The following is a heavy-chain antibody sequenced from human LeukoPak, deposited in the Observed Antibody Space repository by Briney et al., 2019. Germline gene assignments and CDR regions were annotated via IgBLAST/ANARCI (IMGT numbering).Heavy chain of an antibody. CDR2: INPRDGGT. Sequence: ASVKVSCKGSGYTFTDYCLHWVRQAPGQGLEWVGYINPRDGGTSSPQNFRGRVTMTTDASSSTAYMELSRLTSDDTAIYYCAREGNGLLSKDLDYWGQGTLVTVSS. CDR3: AREGNGLLSKDLDY. D-gene: IGHD2-15*01. V-gene: IGHV1-2*02. J-gene: IGHJ4*02. CDR1: GYTFTDYC.